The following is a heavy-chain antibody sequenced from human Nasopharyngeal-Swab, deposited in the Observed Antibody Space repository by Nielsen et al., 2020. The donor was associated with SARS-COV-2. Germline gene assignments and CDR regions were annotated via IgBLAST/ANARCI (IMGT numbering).Heavy chain of an antibody. CDR3: AREGYCTNGVCGRYMDV. V-gene: IGHV3-21*01. J-gene: IGHJ6*03. Sequence: GGSLRLSCAASGFIFSSYSMNWVRQAPGKGLEWVSTVSRSSSYIYYADSVKGRFTISRDNAKNSLYLQMNSLRAEDTAVYYCAREGYCTNGVCGRYMDVWGKGTTVTVSS. D-gene: IGHD2-8*01. CDR2: VSRSSSYI. CDR1: GFIFSSYS.